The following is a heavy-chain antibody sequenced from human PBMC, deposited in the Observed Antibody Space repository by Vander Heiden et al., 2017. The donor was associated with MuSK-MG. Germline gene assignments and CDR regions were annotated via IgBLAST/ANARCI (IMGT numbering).Heavy chain of an antibody. CDR1: GGTFSSYA. CDR3: ARDCPPLYKYGMDV. V-gene: IGHV1-69*01. D-gene: IGHD3-10*01. J-gene: IGHJ6*02. Sequence: QVQLVQSGAEVKKPGSSVQVSCKASGGTFSSYAISWVRQAPGQGLEGMGGIIPIFGTENYAQKGQGRVTITADESTSTAYRELRRLRSEATAVYYYARDCPPLYKYGMDVWGQGTTVTVSS. CDR2: IIPIFGTE.